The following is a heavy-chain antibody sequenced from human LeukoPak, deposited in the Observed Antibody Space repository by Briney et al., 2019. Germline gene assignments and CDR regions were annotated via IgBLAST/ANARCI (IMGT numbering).Heavy chain of an antibody. CDR1: GYTFTSYY. V-gene: IGHV1-46*01. CDR3: ARWRPYDSSGYYSY. CDR2: INPSGGST. Sequence: GASVKVSCKASGYTFTSYYMHWVRQAPGQGLEWMGIINPSGGSTNYAQKFQGRVTITADESTSTAYMELSSLRSEDTAVYYCARWRPYDSSGYYSYWGQGTLVTVSS. J-gene: IGHJ4*02. D-gene: IGHD3-22*01.